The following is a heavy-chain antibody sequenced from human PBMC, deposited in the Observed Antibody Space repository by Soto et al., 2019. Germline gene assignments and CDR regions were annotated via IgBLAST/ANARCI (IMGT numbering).Heavy chain of an antibody. Sequence: QTGGSLRLSCAASGFTFSSYGMHWVRQAPGKGLEWVAVIWYDGSNKYYADSVKGRFTISRDSSKNTLYLQMNSLRAEDTAVYYCARGRYNWNYSPYYYYGMDVWGQGTTVTVSS. CDR1: GFTFSSYG. CDR3: ARGRYNWNYSPYYYYGMDV. D-gene: IGHD1-7*01. J-gene: IGHJ6*02. CDR2: IWYDGSNK. V-gene: IGHV3-33*01.